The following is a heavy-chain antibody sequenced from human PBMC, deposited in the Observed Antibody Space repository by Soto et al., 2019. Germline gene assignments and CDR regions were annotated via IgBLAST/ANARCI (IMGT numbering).Heavy chain of an antibody. V-gene: IGHV1-69*06. CDR1: GGTFSSYA. J-gene: IGHJ6*02. CDR3: ARAPVVPTAMRYYYYGMDV. CDR2: IIPIFGTA. D-gene: IGHD2-2*01. Sequence: GASVKVSCKASGGTFSSYAISWVRQAPGPGLEWMGGIIPIFGTANYAQKFQGRVTITADKSTSTAYMELSSLRSEDTAVYYCARAPVVPTAMRYYYYGMDVWGQGTTVTVSS.